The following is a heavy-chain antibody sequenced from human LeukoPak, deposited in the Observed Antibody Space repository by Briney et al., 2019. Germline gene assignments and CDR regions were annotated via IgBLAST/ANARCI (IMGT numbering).Heavy chain of an antibody. Sequence: GGSLRLSCAASGFTVSSNYMSWVRQAPGKGLEWVSVIYSGGSTYYADSVKGRFTVSRDNSKNTLYLQMNSLRAEDTAVYYCAKACSSSWYVGDAFDIWGQGTMVTVSS. CDR3: AKACSSSWYVGDAFDI. CDR1: GFTVSSNY. V-gene: IGHV3-53*01. D-gene: IGHD6-13*01. CDR2: IYSGGST. J-gene: IGHJ3*02.